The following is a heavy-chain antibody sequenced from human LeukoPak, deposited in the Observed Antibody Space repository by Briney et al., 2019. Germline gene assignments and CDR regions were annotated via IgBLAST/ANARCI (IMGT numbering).Heavy chain of an antibody. Sequence: ASVKVSCKASGYTFTSYDINWVRQAPGQGIEWMGWMKPKSGSTGYAQKFQGRVTITRNTSISTPYMELSSLRSEDTAVYYCARAGNSNYYYYYMDVWGKGTTVTVSS. CDR1: GYTFTSYD. D-gene: IGHD6-13*01. CDR2: MKPKSGST. J-gene: IGHJ6*03. CDR3: ARAGNSNYYYYYMDV. V-gene: IGHV1-8*03.